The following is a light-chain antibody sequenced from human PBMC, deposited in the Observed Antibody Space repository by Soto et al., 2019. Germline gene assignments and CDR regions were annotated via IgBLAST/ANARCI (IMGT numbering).Light chain of an antibody. J-gene: IGLJ2*01. Sequence: QLVLTQAPSASGTPGQRVTISCSGSSSNIGSNTVSWYQQVPGTAPKLLIYSNDQRPSGVPDRFSGSKSGTSASLAIGGLQSEDEADYYCAAWDGSLNGWVFGGGTKLT. V-gene: IGLV1-44*01. CDR1: SSNIGSNT. CDR2: SND. CDR3: AAWDGSLNGWV.